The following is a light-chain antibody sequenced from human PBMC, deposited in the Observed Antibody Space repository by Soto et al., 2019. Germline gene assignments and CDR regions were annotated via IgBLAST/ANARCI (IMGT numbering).Light chain of an antibody. CDR2: WAS. J-gene: IGKJ2*01. Sequence: DIVMTQSPDSLAVSLGERATINCKSSQSIVYSSTDKNYLAWYQQKPGQPPKLLIYWASTRESGVPDRFSGSGSGTDFTLTISSLQAEDVAVYYCQQYYSVPYTFGQGIKLEFK. CDR3: QQYYSVPYT. V-gene: IGKV4-1*01. CDR1: QSIVYSSTDKNY.